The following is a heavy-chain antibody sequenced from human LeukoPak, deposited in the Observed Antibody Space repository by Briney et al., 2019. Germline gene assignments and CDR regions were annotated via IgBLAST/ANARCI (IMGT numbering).Heavy chain of an antibody. V-gene: IGHV3-23*01. Sequence: GGSLRLSCEASGFTFSTYGMTWVRQAPGKGLEWVSAITASGGGTYYAASVKGRFTISRDHSKSTLYLQMNSLRAEDTAIYYCARLYYYYYYMDVWGKGTTVTISS. CDR1: GFTFSTYG. CDR2: ITASGGGT. J-gene: IGHJ6*03. CDR3: ARLYYYYYYMDV. D-gene: IGHD4-11*01.